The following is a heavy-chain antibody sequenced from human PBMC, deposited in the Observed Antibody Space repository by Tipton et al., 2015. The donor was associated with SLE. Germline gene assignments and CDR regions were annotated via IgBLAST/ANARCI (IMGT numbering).Heavy chain of an antibody. CDR1: GGSFSGYY. D-gene: IGHD3-10*01. Sequence: LRLSCAVYGGSFSGYYWSWIRQPPGKGLEWIGEINHSGSTNYNPSLKSRVTISIDTSKNQFSLKLSSVTAADTAVYYCARGGGSYGSGSYYPMDVWGQGTTVTVPS. V-gene: IGHV4-34*01. CDR2: INHSGST. CDR3: ARGGGSYGSGSYYPMDV. J-gene: IGHJ6*02.